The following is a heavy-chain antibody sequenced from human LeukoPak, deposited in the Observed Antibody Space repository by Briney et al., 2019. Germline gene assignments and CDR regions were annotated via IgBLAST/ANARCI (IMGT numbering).Heavy chain of an antibody. D-gene: IGHD3-22*01. V-gene: IGHV4-39*01. CDR2: VFYNGNT. J-gene: IGHJ4*02. CDR1: GGSINTKTHY. Sequence: PSETLSLTRTVSGGSINTKTHYWACIRQTPGKGLEWIGSVFYNGNTYYNPSLKSRVTISVDTSKNQFSLRLTSVTAADTAVYYCAKHGEDDSGYYADFFDHYGQGTLVTVSS. CDR3: AKHGEDDSGYYADFFDH.